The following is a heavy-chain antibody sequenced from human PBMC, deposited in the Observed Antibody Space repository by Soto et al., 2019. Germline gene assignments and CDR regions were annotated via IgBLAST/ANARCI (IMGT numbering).Heavy chain of an antibody. J-gene: IGHJ5*02. CDR3: ARRRSSLWSGNLTNWFDP. V-gene: IGHV4-4*02. CDR1: GGSLSSSNW. CDR2: IRHTGNT. Sequence: VQLQESGPGLVKPSGTLSLTCTVSGGSLSSSNWWAWVRLPPGKGLEWVGEIRHTGNTNYNSSLTGRVTISVDKARNLFSLDLNSVTAADTAVYFCARRRSSLWSGNLTNWFDPWGQGTLVTVSS. D-gene: IGHD3-10*01.